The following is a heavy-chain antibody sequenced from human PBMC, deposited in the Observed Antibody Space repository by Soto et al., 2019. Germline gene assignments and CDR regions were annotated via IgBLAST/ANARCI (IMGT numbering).Heavy chain of an antibody. V-gene: IGHV3-21*01. CDR3: ARDHETVGDTRQYFQH. J-gene: IGHJ1*01. D-gene: IGHD1-26*01. CDR2: ISSSSSYI. CDR1: GFTFSSYS. Sequence: PGGSLRLSCAASGFTFSSYSMNWVRQAPGKGLEWVSSISSSSSYIYYADSVKGRSTISRDNAKNSLYLQMNSLRAEDTAVYYCARDHETVGDTRQYFQHGGQGT.